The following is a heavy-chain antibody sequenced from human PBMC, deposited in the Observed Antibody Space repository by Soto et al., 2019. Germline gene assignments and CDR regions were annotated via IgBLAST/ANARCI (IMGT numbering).Heavy chain of an antibody. J-gene: IGHJ3*02. D-gene: IGHD1-26*01. V-gene: IGHV1-58*02. CDR1: GFTFTSSA. CDR2: IVVGSGNT. CDR3: AAGLGATRGGHDAFDI. Sequence: QMQLVQSGPEVKKPGTSVKVSCKASGFTFTSSAMQWVRQARGQRLEWIGWIVVGSGNTNYAQKFQERVTITRDMATSNARMELSSLRSEDTAVYDCAAGLGATRGGHDAFDIWGQGTMVTVSS.